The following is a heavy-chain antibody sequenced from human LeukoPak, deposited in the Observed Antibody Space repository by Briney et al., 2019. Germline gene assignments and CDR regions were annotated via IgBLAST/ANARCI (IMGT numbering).Heavy chain of an antibody. Sequence: SETLSLTCTVSSGSVSSGHYYWNWIRQPPGKGLEWIGYDYCGGNTNYDPSLKRRVTISVDTSKNQFSLTLTSVTAADTAVYFCARDHFGSLDSWGQGILVTVSS. CDR3: ARDHFGSLDS. CDR2: DYCGGNT. V-gene: IGHV4-61*01. J-gene: IGHJ4*02. D-gene: IGHD3-10*01. CDR1: SGSVSSGHYY.